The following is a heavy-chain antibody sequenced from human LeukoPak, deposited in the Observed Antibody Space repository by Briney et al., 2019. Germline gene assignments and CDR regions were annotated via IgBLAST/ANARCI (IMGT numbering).Heavy chain of an antibody. Sequence: SETQSLTCAVYGGSFSGYYWSWIRQPPGKGLEWIGEINHSGSTNYNPSLKSRVTISVDTSKNQFSLKLSSVTAADTAVYYCAREGYCSSTSCYTPEYFQHWGQGTLVTVSS. J-gene: IGHJ1*01. CDR1: GGSFSGYY. CDR2: INHSGST. V-gene: IGHV4-34*01. D-gene: IGHD2-2*02. CDR3: AREGYCSSTSCYTPEYFQH.